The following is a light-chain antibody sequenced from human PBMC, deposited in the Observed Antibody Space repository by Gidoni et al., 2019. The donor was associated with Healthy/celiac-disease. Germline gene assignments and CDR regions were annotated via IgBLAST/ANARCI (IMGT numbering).Light chain of an antibody. J-gene: IGLJ1*01. Sequence: QSALTQPASVSGSPGQSITISCTGTSSDVGSYNLVSWYQQHPGKAPKLMIYEGSKRPSGVSNRFSGSKSGNTASLTISGLQAEDEADYYQVFGTGTKVTVL. CDR2: EGS. V-gene: IGLV2-23*01. CDR3: V. CDR1: SSDVGSYNL.